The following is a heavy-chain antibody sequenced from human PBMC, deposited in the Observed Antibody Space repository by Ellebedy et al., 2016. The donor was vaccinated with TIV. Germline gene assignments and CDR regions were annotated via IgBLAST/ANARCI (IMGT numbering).Heavy chain of an antibody. Sequence: GESLKISCAASGFTFSNAWMNWVRQAPGKGLEWVGRIKSKTDGGTTDYAAPVKGRFTISRDDSKNTLYLQMNSLKTEDTAVYYCTTFGFLMVYGEVQHWGQGTLVTVSS. CDR1: GFTFSNAW. CDR2: IKSKTDGGTT. D-gene: IGHD2-8*01. V-gene: IGHV3-15*07. J-gene: IGHJ1*01. CDR3: TTFGFLMVYGEVQH.